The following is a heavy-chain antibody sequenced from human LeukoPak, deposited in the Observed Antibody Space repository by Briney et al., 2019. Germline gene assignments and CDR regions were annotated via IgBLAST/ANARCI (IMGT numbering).Heavy chain of an antibody. CDR1: GFTFRNYA. V-gene: IGHV3-23*01. J-gene: IGHJ4*02. Sequence: AGGSLRLSCAASGFTFRNYAMNWVRQAPGKGLEWLSSVTDSGHSTNYADSLKGRFTISRDNSKNTLYLQMKSLTVGGTAVYYCARAGRGYTFGLHYWGQGTLVTVSA. CDR2: VTDSGHST. CDR3: ARAGRGYTFGLHY. D-gene: IGHD5-18*01.